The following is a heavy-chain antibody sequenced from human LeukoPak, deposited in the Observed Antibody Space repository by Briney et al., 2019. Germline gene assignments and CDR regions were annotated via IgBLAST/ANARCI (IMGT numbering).Heavy chain of an antibody. CDR3: VRDRGEFSYSHDY. CDR1: GGSISSSSYY. Sequence: SETLSLTCTVSGGSISSSSYYWGWIRQPPGKGLEWIGSIYYSGSTYYNPSLKSRVTISVDTSKNQFSLKLSSVTAADTAVYYCVRDRGEFSYSHDYWGQGTLVTVSS. D-gene: IGHD1-26*01. J-gene: IGHJ4*02. V-gene: IGHV4-39*07. CDR2: IYYSGST.